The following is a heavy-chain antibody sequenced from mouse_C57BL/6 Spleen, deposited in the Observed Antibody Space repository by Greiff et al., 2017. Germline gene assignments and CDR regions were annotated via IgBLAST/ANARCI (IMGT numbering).Heavy chain of an antibody. CDR3: ARFDGYLFAY. CDR1: GYAFSSSW. CDR2: IYPGDGDT. J-gene: IGHJ3*01. D-gene: IGHD2-3*01. V-gene: IGHV1-82*01. Sequence: QVQLQQPGPELVKPGASVKISCKASGYAFSSSWMNWVKQRPGKGLEWIGRIYPGDGDTNYNGKFKGKATLTADKSSSTAYMQLSSLTSEDSAVYFCARFDGYLFAYWGQGTLVTVSA.